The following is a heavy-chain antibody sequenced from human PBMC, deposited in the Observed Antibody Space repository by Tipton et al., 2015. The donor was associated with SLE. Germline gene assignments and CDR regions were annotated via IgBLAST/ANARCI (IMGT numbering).Heavy chain of an antibody. Sequence: QLVQSGAEVKKPGASVKVSCKASGYTFSSYSMHWVRQAPGQALEWMGWMNPSGNTVYAQKFQGRVTMTRDTSISTAYMELSSLRSEDTAVYFWARETTRTRDGMDVWGQGTTVIVSS. CDR3: ARETTRTRDGMDV. J-gene: IGHJ6*02. D-gene: IGHD1-1*01. CDR1: GYTFSSYS. CDR2: MNPSGNT. V-gene: IGHV1-8*02.